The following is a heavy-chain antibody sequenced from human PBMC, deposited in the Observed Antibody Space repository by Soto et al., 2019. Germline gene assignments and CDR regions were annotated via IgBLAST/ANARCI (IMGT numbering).Heavy chain of an antibody. CDR1: GGSVSSGSYY. J-gene: IGHJ6*02. CDR3: ARDNWNDAVYYYGMDV. CDR2: IYYSGST. D-gene: IGHD1-20*01. V-gene: IGHV4-61*01. Sequence: SETLSLTCTVSGGSVSSGSYYWSWIRQPPGKGLEWMGYIYYSGSTNYNPSLKSRVTISVDTSKNQFSLKLSSVTAADTAVYYCARDNWNDAVYYYGMDVWGQGTTVTVSS.